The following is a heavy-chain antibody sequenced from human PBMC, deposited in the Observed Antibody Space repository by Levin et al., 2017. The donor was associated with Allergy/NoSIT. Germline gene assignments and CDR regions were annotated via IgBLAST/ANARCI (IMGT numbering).Heavy chain of an antibody. Sequence: ASVKVSCKASGYTFTSHAMNWVRQAPGQGLEWMGWINTNTGNPTYAQDFTGRFVFSLDTSVSTVYMEISSLKAEDTAVYYCARTVACANGVCSMGDYWGQGTLVIVST. V-gene: IGHV7-4-1*02. CDR1: GYTFTSHA. CDR3: ARTVACANGVCSMGDY. CDR2: INTNTGNP. J-gene: IGHJ4*02. D-gene: IGHD2-8*01.